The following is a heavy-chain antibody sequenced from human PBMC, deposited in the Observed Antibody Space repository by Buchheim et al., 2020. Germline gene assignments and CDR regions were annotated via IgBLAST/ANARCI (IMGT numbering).Heavy chain of an antibody. Sequence: QVQLQQWGAGLLKPSETLSLTCAVYGGSFSGYYWSWIRQPPGKGLEWIGEINNSGSTNYNPSLKSRVTISVDTSKNQFSLKLSSVTAADTAGYYCASLQRFLRYFDWPHYYGMDGWGQGTT. CDR1: GGSFSGYY. D-gene: IGHD3-9*01. CDR2: INNSGST. CDR3: ASLQRFLRYFDWPHYYGMDG. J-gene: IGHJ6*02. V-gene: IGHV4-34*01.